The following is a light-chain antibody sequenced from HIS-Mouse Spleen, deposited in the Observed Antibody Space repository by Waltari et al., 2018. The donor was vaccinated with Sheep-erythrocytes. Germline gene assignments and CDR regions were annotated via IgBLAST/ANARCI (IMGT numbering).Light chain of an antibody. V-gene: IGLV4-69*01. CDR1: SGHSSYA. J-gene: IGLJ2*01. CDR3: QTWGTGIQV. CDR2: LNSDGNH. Sequence: QLVLTQSPSASASLGASVKLTCTLSSGHSSYALAWHPQQPEKGPRYLMKLNSDGNHSKGDGIPDRFSGSSSGAERYLTISSLQSEDEADYYCQTWGTGIQVFGGGTKLTVL.